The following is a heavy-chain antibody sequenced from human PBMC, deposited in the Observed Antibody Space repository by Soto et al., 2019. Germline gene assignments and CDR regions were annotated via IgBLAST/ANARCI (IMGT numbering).Heavy chain of an antibody. CDR1: GFTFSSYA. CDR2: ISSNGGST. CDR3: VKTTYAVAGPSYYFDY. V-gene: IGHV3-64D*06. J-gene: IGHJ4*02. D-gene: IGHD6-19*01. Sequence: GGSLRLSCSASGFTFSSYAMHWVRQAPGKGLEYVSAISSNGGSTYYADSVKGRFTISRDNSKNTLYLQMSSLRAEDTAVYYCVKTTYAVAGPSYYFDYWGQGTLVTVSS.